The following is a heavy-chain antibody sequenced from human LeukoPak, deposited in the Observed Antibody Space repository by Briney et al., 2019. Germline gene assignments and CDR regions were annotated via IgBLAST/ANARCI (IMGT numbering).Heavy chain of an antibody. V-gene: IGHV4-39*01. CDR1: GGSISSSSYY. D-gene: IGHD3-10*01. CDR2: IYYSGST. Sequence: SETLSLTCTVSGGSISSSSYYWGWIRQPPGKGLEWIGSIYYSGSTYYNPSLKSRVTISVDTSKNQFPLKLSSVTAADTAVYYCASRYYYGSGSYYDWGYYFDYWGQGTLVTVSS. CDR3: ASRYYYGSGSYYDWGYYFDY. J-gene: IGHJ4*02.